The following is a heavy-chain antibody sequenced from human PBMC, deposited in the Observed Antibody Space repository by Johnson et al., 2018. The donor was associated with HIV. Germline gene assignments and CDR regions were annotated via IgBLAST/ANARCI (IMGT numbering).Heavy chain of an antibody. Sequence: QVQLVESGGGVVQPGRSLRLSCAASGFTFSNYAMHWVRQAPGKGLEWVAILPYDGSNKYYADSVKGRFTISRDNSKNTLYLQMNSLRAEDTAVYYCARERTPAAAGTHDAFDIWGQGTMVTVSS. V-gene: IGHV3-30-3*01. CDR3: ARERTPAAAGTHDAFDI. D-gene: IGHD6-13*01. J-gene: IGHJ3*02. CDR1: GFTFSNYA. CDR2: LPYDGSNK.